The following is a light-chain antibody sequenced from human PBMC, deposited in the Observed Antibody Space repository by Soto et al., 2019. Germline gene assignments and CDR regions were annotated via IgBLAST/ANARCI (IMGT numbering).Light chain of an antibody. CDR2: GAS. CDR1: QSISTK. CDR3: QQYDNWPIT. J-gene: IGKJ4*01. Sequence: MTQSPATLSVSPGGRATLSCRASQSISTKLAWYQQKPGQAPRLLIYGASTRAPGIPVRFSGSGSGTEFTLTISSLQSEDFAVYYCQQYDNWPITFGGGTKVDIK. V-gene: IGKV3-15*01.